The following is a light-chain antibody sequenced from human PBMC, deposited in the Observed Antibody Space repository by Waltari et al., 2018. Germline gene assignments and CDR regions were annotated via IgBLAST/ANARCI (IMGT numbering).Light chain of an antibody. Sequence: QSALTQPASVSGSPGQSITISCTGTSSYVGSYSFVSWYQQYPGKVPKLIIYEASERPSGVSDRFSGSKSGNMASLTISGLQAEDEADYYCCSYAGGDTFFYVFGTGTKVTVL. CDR1: SSYVGSYSF. CDR2: EAS. V-gene: IGLV2-23*02. J-gene: IGLJ1*01. CDR3: CSYAGGDTFFYV.